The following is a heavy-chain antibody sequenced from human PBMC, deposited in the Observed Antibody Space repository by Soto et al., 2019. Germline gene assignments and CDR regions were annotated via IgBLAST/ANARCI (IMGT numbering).Heavy chain of an antibody. CDR2: INPNSGGT. CDR1: GYTFTGYY. CDR3: AIYDSSGYQYYFDY. D-gene: IGHD3-22*01. V-gene: IGHV1-2*02. Sequence: SVKESCRASGYTFTGYYMHWGRQAPVQGLEWMGWINPNSGGTNYAQKFQGRVTMTRDTSISTAYMELSRLRSDDTAVYYCAIYDSSGYQYYFDYWGQGTLVTVS. J-gene: IGHJ4*02.